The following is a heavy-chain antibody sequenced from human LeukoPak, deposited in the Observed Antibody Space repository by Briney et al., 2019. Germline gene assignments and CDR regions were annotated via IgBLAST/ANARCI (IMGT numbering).Heavy chain of an antibody. CDR3: ARPVVPARPYYYYYYMDV. V-gene: IGHV7-4-1*02. CDR1: GYTFTSYA. CDR2: INTNTGNP. D-gene: IGHD2-2*01. Sequence: GASVKVSCKASGYTFTSYAMNWVRQAPGQGLEWMGWINTNTGNPTYAQGFTGRFVFSLDTSVSTAYLQISSLKAEDTAVYYCARPVVPARPYYYYYYMDVWGKGTTVTVSS. J-gene: IGHJ6*03.